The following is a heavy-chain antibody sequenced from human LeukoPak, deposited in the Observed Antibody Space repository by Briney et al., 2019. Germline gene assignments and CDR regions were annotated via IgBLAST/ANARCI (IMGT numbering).Heavy chain of an antibody. V-gene: IGHV1-18*01. Sequence: ASVKVSCKASGYTFTSYGISWVRQAPGQGLEWMGWISAYNGNTNYAQKLQGRVTMTTDTSTSTAYMELRSLRSDDTAVYYCARDGYYDILTGYYQPLDYWGQGTLVTVSS. D-gene: IGHD3-9*01. CDR3: ARDGYYDILTGYYQPLDY. CDR2: ISAYNGNT. J-gene: IGHJ4*02. CDR1: GYTFTSYG.